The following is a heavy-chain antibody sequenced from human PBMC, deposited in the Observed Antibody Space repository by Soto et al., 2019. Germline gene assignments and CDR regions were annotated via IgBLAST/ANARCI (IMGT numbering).Heavy chain of an antibody. D-gene: IGHD5-12*01. CDR2: VIPIFGTA. J-gene: IGHJ4*02. Sequence: VQLVPSGAEVEEPGSSVKVSCQASGGTFSRYAISWVRQAPGPGLEWMGGVIPIFGTANYAQKFQGRVTITADESTSTAYMELSSLRSEDTAVYYCARGSKYGGYVRPPKDWGQGTLVTVSS. CDR3: ARGSKYGGYVRPPKD. V-gene: IGHV1-69*01. CDR1: GGTFSRYA.